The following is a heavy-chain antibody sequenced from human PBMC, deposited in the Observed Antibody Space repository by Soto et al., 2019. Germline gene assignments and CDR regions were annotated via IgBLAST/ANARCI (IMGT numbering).Heavy chain of an antibody. D-gene: IGHD2-21*02. V-gene: IGHV3-53*01. CDR1: GFTVSSNY. Sequence: EVQLVESGGGLIQPGGSLILSCAASGFTVSSNYMSWVRQAPGKGLEWVSVIYSGGSTYYADSVKGRFTISRDNSKNTLYLQMNSLRAEDTAVYYCARDRVVTAIPDYYYYGMDVWGQGTTVTVSS. CDR3: ARDRVVTAIPDYYYYGMDV. J-gene: IGHJ6*02. CDR2: IYSGGST.